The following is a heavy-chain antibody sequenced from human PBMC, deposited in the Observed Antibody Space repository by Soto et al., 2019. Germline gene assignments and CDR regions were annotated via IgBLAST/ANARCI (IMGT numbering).Heavy chain of an antibody. D-gene: IGHD1-1*01. CDR3: ARRGKLERSTYYYYGMDY. Sequence: PGESLKISCKGSGYSFTSYWIGWVRQMPGKGLEWMGIIYPGDSDTRYSPSFQGQVTISADKSISTAYLQWSSLKASDTAMYYCARRGKLERSTYYYYGMDYWGQGTLVTVSS. CDR2: IYPGDSDT. V-gene: IGHV5-51*01. J-gene: IGHJ6*02. CDR1: GYSFTSYW.